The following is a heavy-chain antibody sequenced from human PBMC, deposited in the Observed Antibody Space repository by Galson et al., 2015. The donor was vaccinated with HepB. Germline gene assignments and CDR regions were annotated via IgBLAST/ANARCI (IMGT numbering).Heavy chain of an antibody. V-gene: IGHV3-30-3*01. J-gene: IGHJ3*02. CDR1: GFTFNNYT. CDR3: ARDYMDPWELLFAFDI. Sequence: SLRLSCAASGFTFNNYTMHWVRQAPGKGLEWVAVISYDGSSNFYTDSVKGRFTISRDNSKNTVYLQMNSLRTEDTALYYCARDYMDPWELLFAFDIWGHGTMVTVSS. D-gene: IGHD1-26*01. CDR2: ISYDGSSN.